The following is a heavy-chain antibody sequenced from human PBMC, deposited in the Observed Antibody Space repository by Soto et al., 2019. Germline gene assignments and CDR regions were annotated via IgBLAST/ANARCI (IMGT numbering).Heavy chain of an antibody. CDR3: ARAPHTAMVTLAFDY. CDR2: IIPIFGTA. V-gene: IGHV1-69*13. D-gene: IGHD5-18*01. Sequence: SVKVSCKASGGTFSSYAISWVRQAPGQGLEWMGGIIPIFGTANYAQKFQGRVTITADESTSTAYMELSSLRSEDTAVYYCARAPHTAMVTLAFDYWGQGTLVTVSS. J-gene: IGHJ4*02. CDR1: GGTFSSYA.